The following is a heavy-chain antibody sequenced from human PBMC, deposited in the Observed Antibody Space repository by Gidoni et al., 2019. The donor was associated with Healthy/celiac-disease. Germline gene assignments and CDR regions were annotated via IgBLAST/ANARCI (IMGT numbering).Heavy chain of an antibody. V-gene: IGHV4-39*01. CDR1: GGSISSSSYY. CDR3: ASGVDTAMVTEYYFDY. CDR2: IYYSGST. D-gene: IGHD5-18*01. Sequence: QQQLQESGPGLVKPSETLSLTCTVSGGSISSSSYYWGWIRQPPGKGLEWIVSIYYSGSTYYNPSLKSRVTIYVDTSKNQFSLKLSSVTAADTAVYYCASGVDTAMVTEYYFDYWGQGTLVTVSS. J-gene: IGHJ4*02.